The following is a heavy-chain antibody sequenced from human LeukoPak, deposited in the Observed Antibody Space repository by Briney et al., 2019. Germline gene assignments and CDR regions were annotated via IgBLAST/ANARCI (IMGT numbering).Heavy chain of an antibody. D-gene: IGHD5-24*01. V-gene: IGHV5-51*01. CDR2: IYPGDSDT. Sequence: GESLKISCKGSGYSFTSYWIGWVRQMPGKGLEWMGIIYPGDSDTRYSPSFQGQVTISADKSISTAYLQWSSLKASDTAMYYCARLNVATIVRGAFDYWGQGTLVTVSS. CDR3: ARLNVATIVRGAFDY. CDR1: GYSFTSYW. J-gene: IGHJ4*02.